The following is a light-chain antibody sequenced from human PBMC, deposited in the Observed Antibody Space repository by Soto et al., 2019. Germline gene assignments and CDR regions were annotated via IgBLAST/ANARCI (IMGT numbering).Light chain of an antibody. V-gene: IGLV1-44*01. CDR1: SSNFGSNT. CDR2: SNN. J-gene: IGLJ2*01. CDR3: VAWDDSLNGYVV. Sequence: SVLTQPPSASGTPGHSVTISCSGSSSNFGSNTVNWYQQLPGTAPKLVIYSNNQRPSGVPDRFSGSKSGTSASLAISLLQSEDEADYYCVAWDDSLNGYVVFGGGTKVTVL.